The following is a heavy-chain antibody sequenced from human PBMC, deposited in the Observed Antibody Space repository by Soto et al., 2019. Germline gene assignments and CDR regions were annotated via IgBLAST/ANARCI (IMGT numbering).Heavy chain of an antibody. J-gene: IGHJ4*02. Sequence: SLKFSCKSSGGTFSSYASSWVRQAPGQGLDWMGGIIPIFGTANYAQKFQGRVTITADESTSTAYMELSSLRSEDTAVYYCARDYCSGGSCYSYFDYWGQGTLVTVSS. CDR2: IIPIFGTA. CDR1: GGTFSSYA. D-gene: IGHD2-15*01. CDR3: ARDYCSGGSCYSYFDY. V-gene: IGHV1-69*13.